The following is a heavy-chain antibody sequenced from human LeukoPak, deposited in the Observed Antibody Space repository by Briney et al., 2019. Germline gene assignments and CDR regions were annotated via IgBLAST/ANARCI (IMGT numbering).Heavy chain of an antibody. V-gene: IGHV3-23*01. J-gene: IGHJ4*02. CDR2: ISGSGGST. CDR1: GFTFSSYA. Sequence: GGSLRLSCAASGFTFSSYAMSWVRQAPGKGLEWVSAISGSGGSTYYADSVKGRFTISRDNSKNTLYLQMNSLRAEDTAVYYCAKDRLNVVVPARGDYWGQGTLVTVSS. D-gene: IGHD2-2*01. CDR3: AKDRLNVVVPARGDY.